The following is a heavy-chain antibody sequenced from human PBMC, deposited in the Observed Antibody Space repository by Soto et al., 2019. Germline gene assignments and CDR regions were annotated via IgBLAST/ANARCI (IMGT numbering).Heavy chain of an antibody. CDR1: GVTFKDYG. V-gene: IGHV3-30*03. J-gene: IGHJ2*01. CDR3: ARDGWGSNWYFDL. Sequence: GGSLRLSCGAPGVTFKDYGMHWVRQAPGKGLEWVAVISYDGKQTYYADSVKGRFTISKDNSKRTLFLQMNSLRVDDTAVYYCARDGWGSNWYFDLWVRRGLVSVSS. CDR2: ISYDGKQT. D-gene: IGHD3-16*01.